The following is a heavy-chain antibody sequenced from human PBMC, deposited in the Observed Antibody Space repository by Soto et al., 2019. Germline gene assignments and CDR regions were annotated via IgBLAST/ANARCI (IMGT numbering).Heavy chain of an antibody. J-gene: IGHJ5*02. CDR1: GFTFSNSW. V-gene: IGHV3-15*01. CDR2: IKSKTDGGTT. D-gene: IGHD3-22*01. Sequence: GGSLRLSCTASGFTFSNSWMTWVRQAPGKGLEWVGRIKSKTDGGTTDYAAPVKGRFTISRDDSKNTMYLQMNSLKTEDTAVYYCTIPRGPMIRPWGQGTLVTVAS. CDR3: TIPRGPMIRP.